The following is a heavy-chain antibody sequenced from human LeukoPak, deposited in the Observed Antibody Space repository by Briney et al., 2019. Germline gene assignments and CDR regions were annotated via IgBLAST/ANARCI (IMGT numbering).Heavy chain of an antibody. CDR1: GFTFDDYG. CDR3: AKASSRSFSSGYYGNAFDI. Sequence: SGGSLRLSCAASGFTFDDYGMNWVRQAPGKGLEWVSGINWNGGGTSYADSVKGRFTISRDNAKDSLSLQMHSLRAEDTALYYCAKASSRSFSSGYYGNAFDIWGQGTMVTVSS. D-gene: IGHD6-19*01. J-gene: IGHJ3*02. CDR2: INWNGGGT. V-gene: IGHV3-20*04.